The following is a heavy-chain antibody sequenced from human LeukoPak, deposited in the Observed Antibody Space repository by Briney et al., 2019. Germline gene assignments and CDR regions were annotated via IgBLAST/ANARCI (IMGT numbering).Heavy chain of an antibody. CDR3: ARSRILGVATIGIPFAY. Sequence: SETLSLTCTASGGSVNSADYYWSWIRQHPEKGLEWLGCISYSGSTYYNPNPSLKRRLTISIDKSKNQFSLTLSSATAADTAVYYCARSRILGVATIGIPFAYWSQGTLVTVSS. CDR2: ISYSGST. V-gene: IGHV4-31*03. D-gene: IGHD5-24*01. J-gene: IGHJ4*02. CDR1: GGSVNSADYY.